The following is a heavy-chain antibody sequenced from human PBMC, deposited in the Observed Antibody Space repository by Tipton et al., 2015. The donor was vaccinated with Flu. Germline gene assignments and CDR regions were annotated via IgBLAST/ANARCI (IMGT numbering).Heavy chain of an antibody. D-gene: IGHD3-22*01. CDR3: ARDSYERPRPLEF. V-gene: IGHV4-59*01. Sequence: TLSLTCSVSGGSISSYYWTWIRQPPGKGLEWIGYIYYSGTTSYNPSLTNRVTISMDTSKSQFSLKLKSVTAADTAVYYCARDSYERPRPLEFWGRGILVSVSS. CDR2: IYYSGTT. CDR1: GGSISSYY. J-gene: IGHJ4*02.